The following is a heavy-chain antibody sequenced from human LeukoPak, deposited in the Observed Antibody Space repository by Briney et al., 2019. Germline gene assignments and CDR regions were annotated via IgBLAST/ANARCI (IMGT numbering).Heavy chain of an antibody. CDR3: AIDPPYRSGWFLNIPYYFHH. CDR2: ISSRSSAI. V-gene: IGHV3-48*04. J-gene: IGHJ4*02. D-gene: IGHD6-19*01. CDR1: GFTFSDSS. Sequence: GGSLRLSCTASGFTFSDSSMNWVRQAPGKGLEWLSYISSRSSAIYHADSVKGRFTVSRDNARNSLYLQMNSLRAEDTAVYYCAIDPPYRSGWFLNIPYYFHHWGQGTLVSVSS.